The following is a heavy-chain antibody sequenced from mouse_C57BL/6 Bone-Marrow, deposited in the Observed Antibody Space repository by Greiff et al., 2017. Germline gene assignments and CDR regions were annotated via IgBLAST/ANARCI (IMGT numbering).Heavy chain of an antibody. CDR2: IYPGNGDT. J-gene: IGHJ1*03. Sequence: QVQLKESGAELVRPGASVKMSCKASGYTFTSYNMHWVKQTPRQGLEWIGAIYPGNGDTSYNQKFKGKATLTVDKSSSKAYMQLSSLTSEDSAVYFCARPRGYYYGSSYPDWYFDVWGTGTTVTVSS. D-gene: IGHD1-1*01. V-gene: IGHV1-12*01. CDR1: GYTFTSYN. CDR3: ARPRGYYYGSSYPDWYFDV.